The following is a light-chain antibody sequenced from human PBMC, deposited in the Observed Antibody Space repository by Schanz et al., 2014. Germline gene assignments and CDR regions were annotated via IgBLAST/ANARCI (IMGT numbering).Light chain of an antibody. J-gene: IGKJ4*01. V-gene: IGKV4-1*01. Sequence: DIVLTQSPDSLAVSLGERATIHCKSSQTLSYRSNDKNYLAWYQHKPGQPPKLLIYLASTRESGVSDRFSGSGSGTDFTLTISSLQPEDFATYYCQQSHSTPLTFGGGTKVETK. CDR1: QTLSYRSNDKNY. CDR3: QQSHSTPLT. CDR2: LAS.